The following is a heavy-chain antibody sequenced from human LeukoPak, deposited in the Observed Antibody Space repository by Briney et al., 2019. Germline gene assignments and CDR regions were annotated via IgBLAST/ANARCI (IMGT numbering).Heavy chain of an antibody. CDR3: ARRYYFVSGSYYPFDF. Sequence: KPSETLSLTCNVSGGSISDNDYSWDWIRQPPGKGLEWMGGIHYSGTTYSNPSLKSRISISVDTSKSPFSLKLRSVTAADTVVYYCARRYYFVSGSYYPFDFWGQGTLVTVSS. CDR1: GGSISDNDYS. D-gene: IGHD3-10*01. V-gene: IGHV4-39*01. CDR2: IHYSGTT. J-gene: IGHJ4*02.